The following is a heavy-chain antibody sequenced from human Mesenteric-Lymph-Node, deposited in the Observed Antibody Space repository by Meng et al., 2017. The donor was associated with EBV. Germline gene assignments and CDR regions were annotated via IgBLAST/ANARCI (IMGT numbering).Heavy chain of an antibody. J-gene: IGHJ5*02. Sequence: QLAPPEAGPGLVKASGTLSLTCTVSGGSISSNDYYWGWIRQPPGKGMEWIGSIYYSGNTYYNPSLKSRVTISIDTSKNQFSLRLSSVTAGVTAVYYCARHGAVYENWGIYWFDPWGQGTLVTVSS. CDR3: ARHGAVYENWGIYWFDP. V-gene: IGHV4-39*01. CDR1: GGSISSNDYY. CDR2: IYYSGNT. D-gene: IGHD3-16*01.